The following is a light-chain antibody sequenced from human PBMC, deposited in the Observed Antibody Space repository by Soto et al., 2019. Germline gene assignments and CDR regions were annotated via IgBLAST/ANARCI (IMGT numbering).Light chain of an antibody. CDR1: SSDVGSYDF. CDR2: DVN. CDR3: CSFSTSGTHV. J-gene: IGLJ1*01. Sequence: QSVLTQPASVSGSPGQSITISCTGTSSDVGSYDFVSWHQQHPGQAPKLMIYDVNNRPSGVSSRFSGSKSGNTAYLTISGLQAEDEADYYCCSFSTSGTHVFGTGTKVTVL. V-gene: IGLV2-14*01.